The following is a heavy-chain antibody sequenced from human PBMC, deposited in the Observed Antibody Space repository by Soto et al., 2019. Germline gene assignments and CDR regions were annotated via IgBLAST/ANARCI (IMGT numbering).Heavy chain of an antibody. CDR1: GYTFTTYH. CDR3: VRGYCTSSASCEGDFQH. V-gene: IGHV1-46*01. CDR2: IDPIGGNT. Sequence: QVQLVQSGAEVKEPGASVKISCKASGYTFTTYHIHWVRQAPGQGLDWMGMIDPIGGNTGYARKFQDRVAMTRETSTCTAYIEVNRLRFDDTAMYFCVRGYCTSSASCEGDFQHWGQGTLVTVSS. J-gene: IGHJ1*01. D-gene: IGHD2-2*01.